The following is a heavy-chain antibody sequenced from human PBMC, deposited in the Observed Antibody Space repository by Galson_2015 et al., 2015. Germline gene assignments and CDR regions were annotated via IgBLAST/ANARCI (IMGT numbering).Heavy chain of an antibody. V-gene: IGHV1-46*01. CDR3: ARGPLDYYGMDV. CDR1: GYIFTSYY. CDR2: INPSGGRT. J-gene: IGHJ6*02. Sequence: SVKVSCKASGYIFTSYYMHWGRQAPGQGLEWMGIINPSGGRTSYAQKFQGRVTMTRDTSTRTVYMELSSLRSEDTAVYYCARGPLDYYGMDVWGQGTTVSVSS.